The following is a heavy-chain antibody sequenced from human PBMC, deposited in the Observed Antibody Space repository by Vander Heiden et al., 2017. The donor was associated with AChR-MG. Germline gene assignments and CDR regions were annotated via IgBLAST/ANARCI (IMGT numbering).Heavy chain of an antibody. J-gene: IGHJ6*02. Sequence: QGQLVQSGAEVKKPGASARVSCQGSGYTLTELSMHWVRQAPGKGLEWMGGFDPEDGETIYAQKFQGRVTMTEDTSTDTAYMELSSLRSEDTAVYYCATGTTVTRFHYYYYGMDVWGQGTTVTVSS. V-gene: IGHV1-24*01. D-gene: IGHD4-17*01. CDR2: FDPEDGET. CDR3: ATGTTVTRFHYYYYGMDV. CDR1: GYTLTELS.